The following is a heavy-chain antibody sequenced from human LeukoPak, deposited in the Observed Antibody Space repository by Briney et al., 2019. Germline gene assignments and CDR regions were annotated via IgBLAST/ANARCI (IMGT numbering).Heavy chain of an antibody. J-gene: IGHJ4*02. CDR2: ITYDGYYK. Sequence: GGSVRLSCAAAGFTFTNYGMHWVRQAPGKGLEWVALITYDGYYKYYSDSVKGRYTISSDTSKNTLYLQMNSLRAEATAVYYCARDLSPVVRASPMGYWGQGTPVTVSS. D-gene: IGHD3-10*01. CDR3: ARDLSPVVRASPMGY. V-gene: IGHV3-30*03. CDR1: GFTFTNYG.